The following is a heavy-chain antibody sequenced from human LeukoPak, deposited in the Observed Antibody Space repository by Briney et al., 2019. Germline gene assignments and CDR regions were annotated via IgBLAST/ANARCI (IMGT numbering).Heavy chain of an antibody. D-gene: IGHD3-10*02. CDR2: ISYDGSNK. CDR3: AELGITMIGGV. CDR1: GFTFSSYA. Sequence: GGTLRLSCAASGFTFSSYAMHWVRQAPGKGLEWVALISYDGSNKYYADSVKGRFTISRDNSKNTLYLQMNSLRTEDTAVYYCAELGITMIGGVWGKGTTVTISS. J-gene: IGHJ6*04. V-gene: IGHV3-30*04.